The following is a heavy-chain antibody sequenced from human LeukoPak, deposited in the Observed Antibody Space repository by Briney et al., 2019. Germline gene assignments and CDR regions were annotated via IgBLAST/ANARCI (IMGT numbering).Heavy chain of an antibody. CDR1: GGTFICYT. CDR3: ARAYCSSTSCYTGGDY. Sequence: ASVKVSCKASGGTFICYTISWVRQAPRQGLEWMGRIIPILGIANYAQKFQGRVTITADKSTSTAYMELSSLRSEDTAVYYCARAYCSSTSCYTGGDYWGQGTLVTVSS. CDR2: IIPILGIA. J-gene: IGHJ4*02. D-gene: IGHD2-2*02. V-gene: IGHV1-69*02.